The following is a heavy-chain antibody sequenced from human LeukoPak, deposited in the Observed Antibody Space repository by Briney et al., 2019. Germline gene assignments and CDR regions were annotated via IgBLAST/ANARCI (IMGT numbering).Heavy chain of an antibody. CDR3: AKDINPLYYYYGMDV. V-gene: IGHV3-9*01. J-gene: IGHJ6*02. Sequence: GRSLRLSCAASGFTFDDYAMHWVRQAPGKGLEWVSGISWNSGSIGYADSVKGRLTISRDNAKNSLYLQMNSLRAEDTALYYCAKDINPLYYYYGMDVWGQGTTVTVSS. CDR2: ISWNSGSI. CDR1: GFTFDDYA.